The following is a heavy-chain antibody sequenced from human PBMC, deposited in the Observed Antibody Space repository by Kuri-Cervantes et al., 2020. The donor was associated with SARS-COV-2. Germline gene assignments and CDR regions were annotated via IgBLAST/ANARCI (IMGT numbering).Heavy chain of an antibody. J-gene: IGHJ4*02. V-gene: IGHV3-30*03. Sequence: GGSLRLSCAASGFTFSSYAIHWVRQAPGKGLEWVAVISYDGSNKYYTESVKGRFTISRDNSKNTLYLQMNSLRAEDTAVYYCARDLNGGSDYWGQGTLVTVSS. CDR1: GFTFSSYA. CDR2: ISYDGSNK. D-gene: IGHD3-10*01. CDR3: ARDLNGGSDY.